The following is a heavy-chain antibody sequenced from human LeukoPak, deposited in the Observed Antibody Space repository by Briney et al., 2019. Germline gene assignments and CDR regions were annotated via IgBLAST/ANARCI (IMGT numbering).Heavy chain of an antibody. CDR1: GFTFSSYG. J-gene: IGHJ6*03. CDR2: IRYDGSNK. V-gene: IGHV3-30*02. D-gene: IGHD1-26*01. Sequence: PGGSLRLSCAASGFTFSSYGMHWVRQAPGKGLEWVAFIRYDGSNKYYADSVKGRFTISRDNSKNTLYLQMNSLRAEDTAVYYCAKTIVGAIHYYYYYMDVWGKGTTVTVSS. CDR3: AKTIVGAIHYYYYYMDV.